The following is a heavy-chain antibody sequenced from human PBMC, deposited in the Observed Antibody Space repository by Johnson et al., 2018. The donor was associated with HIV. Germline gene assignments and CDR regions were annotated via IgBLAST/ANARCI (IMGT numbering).Heavy chain of an antibody. Sequence: VQLVESGGGLVQPGVSLRLSFPASAFTVSSTYLSWVRQAPGKGLEWVPVIYSGGSTYYADSVQGRFTISRDNSKNTLYLQMNSLRAEDTAVYYCARERDDSSGYYYHDAFDIWGQGTMVTVSS. CDR1: AFTVSSTY. CDR2: IYSGGST. CDR3: ARERDDSSGYYYHDAFDI. J-gene: IGHJ3*02. D-gene: IGHD3-22*01. V-gene: IGHV3-66*01.